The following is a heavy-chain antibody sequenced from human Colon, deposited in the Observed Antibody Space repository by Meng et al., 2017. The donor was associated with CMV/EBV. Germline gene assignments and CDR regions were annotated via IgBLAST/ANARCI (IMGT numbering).Heavy chain of an antibody. CDR3: ARATIFGIVINWFDP. V-gene: IGHV4-39*07. D-gene: IGHD3-3*01. CDR1: GDSISSISYY. J-gene: IGHJ5*02. Sequence: QLLLQESGPGLVKSSETLPLTCTVSGDSISSISYYWSWIRQPPGKGLEWIGSSDYTGNTYYNPSLKSRLTISVDTSKNQFSLRLSSVTAADTAVYYCARATIFGIVINWFDPWGQGTLVTVSS. CDR2: SDYTGNT.